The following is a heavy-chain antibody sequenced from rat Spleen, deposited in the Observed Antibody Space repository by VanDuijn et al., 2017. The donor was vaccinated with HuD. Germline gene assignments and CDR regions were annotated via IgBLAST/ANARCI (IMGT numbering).Heavy chain of an antibody. V-gene: IGHV5-29*01. Sequence: EVQLVESDGGLVQPGKSLKLSCAASGFTFSDYYMAWVRQAPTKGLEWVATISSDGGRNFYRNSVKGRFTISRNNTKNNIYLQMDNLRSEDTVTYYCARAGYLRDWYFDFCGPGTMVTVSS. J-gene: IGHJ1*01. D-gene: IGHD2-2*01. CDR1: GFTFSDYY. CDR2: ISSDGGRN. CDR3: ARAGYLRDWYFDF.